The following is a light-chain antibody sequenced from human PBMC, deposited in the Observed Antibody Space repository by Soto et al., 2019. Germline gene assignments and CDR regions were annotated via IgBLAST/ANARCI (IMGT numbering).Light chain of an antibody. CDR1: QSIGRW. Sequence: DIQMTQSPSTLSASVGDTITITCRASQSIGRWLAWYQQKPGKAPKVMIYKASILESGAPSRFSGSGSGTEFTLTISSLQPDDFATYYCQQYKTYWSFGQGTRVEIK. J-gene: IGKJ1*01. CDR2: KAS. CDR3: QQYKTYWS. V-gene: IGKV1-5*03.